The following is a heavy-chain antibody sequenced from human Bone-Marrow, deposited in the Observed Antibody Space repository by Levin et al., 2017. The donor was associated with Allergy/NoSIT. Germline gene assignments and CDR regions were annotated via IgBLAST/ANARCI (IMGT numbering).Heavy chain of an antibody. CDR3: ARLYSRGWYGGY. V-gene: IGHV5-51*01. Sequence: GESLKISCKGSGYSFSSYWIGWVRQKPGKGLEWVGIIYPSDSDTRYNPSFPGQVTISVDKTNSTAYLQWSTLKASDSARYYCARLYSRGWYGGYWGQGTLVTVSS. D-gene: IGHD6-19*01. CDR1: GYSFSSYW. CDR2: IYPSDSDT. J-gene: IGHJ4*02.